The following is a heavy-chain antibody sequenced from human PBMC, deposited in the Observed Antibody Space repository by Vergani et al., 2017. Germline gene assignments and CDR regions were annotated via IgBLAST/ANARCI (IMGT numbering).Heavy chain of an antibody. D-gene: IGHD3-3*01. CDR1: GYTFTSYG. CDR3: ARMEREGVLEGLFKY. J-gene: IGHJ4*02. CDR2: ISAYNGNT. Sequence: QVQLVQSGAEVKKPGASVKVSCKASGYTFTSYGLSWVRQAPGQGLEWMGWISAYNGNTNYAPKLQGRVTMTTDTSTSTAYMELRSLRSDDTAVYYCARMEREGVLEGLFKYWGQGTLVTVSS. V-gene: IGHV1-18*04.